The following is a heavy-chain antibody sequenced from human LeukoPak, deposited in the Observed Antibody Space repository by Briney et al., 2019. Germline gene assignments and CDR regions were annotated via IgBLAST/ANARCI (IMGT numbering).Heavy chain of an antibody. Sequence: GGSLRLSCAASGFTFSSYWMHWVRQAPGKGLVWVSRINSDGSSTSYADSVKGRFTISRDNAKNTLYLQMNSLRAEDTAVYYCASIVVAILFDYWGQGTLVTVSS. CDR3: ASIVVAILFDY. CDR1: GFTFSSYW. D-gene: IGHD3-22*01. J-gene: IGHJ4*02. CDR2: INSDGSST. V-gene: IGHV3-74*01.